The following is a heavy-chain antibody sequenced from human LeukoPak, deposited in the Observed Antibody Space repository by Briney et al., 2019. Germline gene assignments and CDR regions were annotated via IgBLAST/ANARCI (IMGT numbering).Heavy chain of an antibody. Sequence: ASVRVSCKASGYTFTSYYMHWVRQAPGQGLEWMGIINPSGGSTSYAQKFQGRVTMTRDTSTSTVYMELSSLRSEDTAVYYCARGSTVTRYSMQYDYWGQGTLVTVSS. CDR3: ARGSTVTRYSMQYDY. V-gene: IGHV1-46*01. J-gene: IGHJ4*02. D-gene: IGHD4-17*01. CDR1: GYTFTSYY. CDR2: INPSGGST.